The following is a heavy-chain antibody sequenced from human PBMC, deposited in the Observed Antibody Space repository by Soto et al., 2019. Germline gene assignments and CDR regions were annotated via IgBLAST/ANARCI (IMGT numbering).Heavy chain of an antibody. D-gene: IGHD3-3*01. CDR1: GGTFSSYA. CDR3: AKEGNDNPPRRRITIFGVVNAMDV. V-gene: IGHV1-69*13. J-gene: IGHJ6*02. CDR2: IIPIFGTA. Sequence: SVKVSCKASGGTFSSYAISWVRQAPGQGLEWMGGIIPIFGTANYAQKFQGRVTITADESTSTAYMELSSLRAEDTAVYYCAKEGNDNPPRRRITIFGVVNAMDVWGQGTTVTVSS.